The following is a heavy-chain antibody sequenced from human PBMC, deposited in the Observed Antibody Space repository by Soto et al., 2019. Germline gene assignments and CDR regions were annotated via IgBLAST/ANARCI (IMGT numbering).Heavy chain of an antibody. CDR2: IYNSGST. V-gene: IGHV4-31*03. Sequence: SSETLSLTCTVSGGSISSGGYYWSWIRQHPGKGLEWIGYIYNSGSTYYNASLKSRVTISADTSRNQFSLKLTSVTAADTAVYYCARDKITGLFDYWGQGTLVTVSS. CDR1: GGSISSGGYY. J-gene: IGHJ4*02. D-gene: IGHD2-8*02. CDR3: ARDKITGLFDY.